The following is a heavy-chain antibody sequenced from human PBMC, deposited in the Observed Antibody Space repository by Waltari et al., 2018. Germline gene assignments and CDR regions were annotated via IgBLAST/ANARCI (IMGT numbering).Heavy chain of an antibody. CDR3: ARSSSGWYYFDY. CDR1: GYTFTSYY. V-gene: IGHV1-46*01. Sequence: QVQLVQSGAEVKKPGASVKVSCKASGYTFTSYYMHWVRQAPGQGLEWMGIINPSGGSKSYAQKFQGRVTMTRDTSTSTVYMELSSLRSEDTAVYYCARSSSGWYYFDYWGQGTLVTVSS. J-gene: IGHJ4*02. D-gene: IGHD6-19*01. CDR2: INPSGGSK.